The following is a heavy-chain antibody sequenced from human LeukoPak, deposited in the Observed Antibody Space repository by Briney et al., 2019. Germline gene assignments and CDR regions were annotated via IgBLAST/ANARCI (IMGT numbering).Heavy chain of an antibody. V-gene: IGHV4-59*12. J-gene: IGHJ4*02. CDR1: GGSINSYY. D-gene: IGHD3-22*01. CDR2: IYYSGST. CDR3: AKEKDSRGYFDY. Sequence: SETLSLTCTVSGGSINSYYWSWIRQPPGKGLEWIGYIYYSGSTNYNPSLKSRVTISVDTSKNQFSLKLSSVTAADTAVYYCAKEKDSRGYFDYWGQGTLVTVSS.